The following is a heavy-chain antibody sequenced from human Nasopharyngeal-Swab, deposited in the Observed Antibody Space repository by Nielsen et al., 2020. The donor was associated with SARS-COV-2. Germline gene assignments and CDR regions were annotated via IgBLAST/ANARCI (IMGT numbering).Heavy chain of an antibody. Sequence: SVKVSCKASGGTFSSYAISWVRQAPGQGLEWMGGIIPIFGAANYAQKFQGRVTITADESTSTAYMELSSLRSEDTAVYYCARDRLGSSWYNWFDPWGQGTLVTVSS. J-gene: IGHJ5*02. D-gene: IGHD6-13*01. V-gene: IGHV1-69*13. CDR3: ARDRLGSSWYNWFDP. CDR1: GGTFSSYA. CDR2: IIPIFGAA.